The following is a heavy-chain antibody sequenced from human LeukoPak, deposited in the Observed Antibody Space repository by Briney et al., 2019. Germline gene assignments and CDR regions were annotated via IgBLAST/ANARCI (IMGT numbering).Heavy chain of an antibody. CDR1: GFTFDDYA. V-gene: IGHV3-9*03. D-gene: IGHD3-3*01. J-gene: IGHJ4*02. CDR2: ISWNGGSI. Sequence: QPGRSLRLSCAASGFTFDDYAMHWVRQAPGKGLEWVSGISWNGGSIGYADSVKGRFTISRDNAKNSLYLQMNSLRAEDMALYYCAKVAGGGFWSGYYYFDYWGQGTLVTVSS. CDR3: AKVAGGGFWSGYYYFDY.